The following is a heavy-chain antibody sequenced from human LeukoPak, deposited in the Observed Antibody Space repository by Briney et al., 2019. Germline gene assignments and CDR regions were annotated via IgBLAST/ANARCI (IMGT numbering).Heavy chain of an antibody. CDR2: IYSGGST. J-gene: IGHJ4*02. V-gene: IGHV3-53*01. Sequence: PGGSLRLSCAASGFTVSSNYMSWVRQAPGKGLEWVSIIYSGGSTFYADSVKGRFTISRDNSKNTLYLQMNSLRAEDTAVYYCARDLEELPANYFAYWGQGTLVTVSS. D-gene: IGHD1-7*01. CDR1: GFTVSSNY. CDR3: ARDLEELPANYFAY.